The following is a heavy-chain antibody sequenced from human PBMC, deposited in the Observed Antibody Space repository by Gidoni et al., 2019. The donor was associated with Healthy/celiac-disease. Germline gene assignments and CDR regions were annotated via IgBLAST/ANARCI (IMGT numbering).Heavy chain of an antibody. CDR1: GGTFSSYA. Sequence: QVQLFQSGAEVKKPGSSVQVSCKASGGTFSSYALSWVRQAPGQGLEWMGRIIPILGIANYAQKFQGRVTITADKSTSTAYMELSSLRSEDTAVYYCARGPTSGSSSWYKAEYFQHWGQGTLVTVSS. D-gene: IGHD6-13*01. J-gene: IGHJ1*01. CDR3: ARGPTSGSSSWYKAEYFQH. CDR2: IIPILGIA. V-gene: IGHV1-69*04.